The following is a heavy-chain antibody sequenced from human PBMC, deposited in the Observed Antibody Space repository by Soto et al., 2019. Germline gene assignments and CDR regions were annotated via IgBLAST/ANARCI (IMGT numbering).Heavy chain of an antibody. CDR2: IIPIFGTA. D-gene: IGHD3-10*01. J-gene: IGHJ5*02. CDR3: AGMVRGVLSP. V-gene: IGHV1-69*13. Sequence: SVKVSCKASGGTFSSYAISWGRQAPGQGLEWMGGIIPIFGTANYAQKFQGRVTSTADESTSTAYMELSSLRSEDTAVYYCAGMVRGVLSPWGQGTLVTVSS. CDR1: GGTFSSYA.